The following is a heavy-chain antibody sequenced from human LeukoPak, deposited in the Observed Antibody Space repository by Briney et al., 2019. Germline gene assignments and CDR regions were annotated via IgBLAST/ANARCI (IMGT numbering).Heavy chain of an antibody. Sequence: GGSLRLSCAASGFAFEDYSMHWVRQVPGKGLEWVSLINKRGDVIYYADSMKGRVTISRDNAKNSLYLQMNSLRDEDTAVYYCARDQWWQFIAVAITSYFDCWGQGTLVTVSS. CDR1: GFAFEDYS. D-gene: IGHD6-19*01. CDR3: ARDQWWQFIAVAITSYFDC. V-gene: IGHV3-43*01. J-gene: IGHJ4*02. CDR2: INKRGDVI.